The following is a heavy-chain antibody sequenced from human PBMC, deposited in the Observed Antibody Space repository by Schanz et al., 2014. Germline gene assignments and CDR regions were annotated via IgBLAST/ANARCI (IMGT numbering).Heavy chain of an antibody. V-gene: IGHV1-69*04. Sequence: QVQLVQSGAEVKKPGASVKVSCKASGYTFTSHGISWVRQARGQGLEWVGRFIPILDVGNYAQQFQGRVTFTADKSTSTAYMELRSLRSDDTAVYYCASSGAGYSSSWDFDYWGQGTLVIVSS. D-gene: IGHD6-13*01. CDR3: ASSGAGYSSSWDFDY. CDR1: GYTFTSHG. CDR2: FIPILDVG. J-gene: IGHJ4*02.